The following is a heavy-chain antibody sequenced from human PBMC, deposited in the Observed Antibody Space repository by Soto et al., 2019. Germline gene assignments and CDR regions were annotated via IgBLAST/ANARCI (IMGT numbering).Heavy chain of an antibody. CDR1: GGSISNGGYY. V-gene: IGHV4-31*03. CDR2: IYYSGST. J-gene: IGHJ6*02. Sequence: SETLSLTCTVSGGSISNGGYYWSWIRQHPGKGLEWIGYIYYSGSTYYNPSLKSRVTISVDKSKNQFSLKLSSVTAADTAVYYCARDQEVGGPYGMDVWGQGTTVTVSS. D-gene: IGHD2-15*01. CDR3: ARDQEVGGPYGMDV.